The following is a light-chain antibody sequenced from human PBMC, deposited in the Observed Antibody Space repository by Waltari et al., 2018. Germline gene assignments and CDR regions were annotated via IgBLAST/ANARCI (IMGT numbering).Light chain of an antibody. J-gene: IGLJ1*01. V-gene: IGLV2-23*02. CDR2: DFS. CDR1: SSDFGGYKY. CDR3: CSYAGSGTYV. Sequence: QSTLTQPASVSGSPGQSNTISCPGTSSDFGGYKYVSWYQQPPGKAPKLMIYDFSERPSGVSNRFSGSKSANTASLTIAGLQAEDEADYYCCSYAGSGTYVFGTGTKVTVL.